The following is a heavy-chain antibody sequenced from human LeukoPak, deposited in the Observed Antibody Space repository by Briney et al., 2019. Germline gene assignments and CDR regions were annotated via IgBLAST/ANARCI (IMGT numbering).Heavy chain of an antibody. D-gene: IGHD2-2*01. CDR3: ARVPADDYYYYYGMDV. Sequence: SVKVSCKASGGTFSSYAISWVWQAPGQGLEWMGGIIPIFGTANYAQKFQGRVTITADESTSTAYMELSSLRSEDTAVYYCARVPADDYYYYYGMDVWGQGTTVTVSS. V-gene: IGHV1-69*13. CDR1: GGTFSSYA. CDR2: IIPIFGTA. J-gene: IGHJ6*02.